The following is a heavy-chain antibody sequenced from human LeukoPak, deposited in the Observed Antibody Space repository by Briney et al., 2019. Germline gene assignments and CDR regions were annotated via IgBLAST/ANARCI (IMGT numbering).Heavy chain of an antibody. CDR1: GGSISSSNW. CDR3: ARESNRRPYYYDSSRRGYFDY. D-gene: IGHD3-22*01. V-gene: IGHV4-4*02. Sequence: KPSGTLSLTCAVSGGSISSSNWWSWVRQPPGKGLEWIGEIYHSGSTNYNPSLKSRVTISVDKSKNQFSLKLSSVTAADTAVYYCARESNRRPYYYDSSRRGYFDYWGQGTLVTVSS. CDR2: IYHSGST. J-gene: IGHJ4*02.